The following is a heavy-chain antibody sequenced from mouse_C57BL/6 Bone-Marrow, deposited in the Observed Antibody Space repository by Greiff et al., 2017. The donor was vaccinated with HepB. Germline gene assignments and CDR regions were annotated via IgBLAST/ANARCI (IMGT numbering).Heavy chain of an antibody. V-gene: IGHV5-17*01. CDR1: GFTFSDYG. CDR3: AREGNYGWFAY. CDR2: ISSGSSTI. Sequence: EVQRVESGGGLVKPGGSLKLSCAASGFTFSDYGMHWVRQAPEKGLEWVAYISSGSSTIYYADTVKGRFTISRDNAKNTLFLQMTSLRSEDTAMYYCAREGNYGWFAYWGQGTLVTVSA. J-gene: IGHJ3*01. D-gene: IGHD2-1*01.